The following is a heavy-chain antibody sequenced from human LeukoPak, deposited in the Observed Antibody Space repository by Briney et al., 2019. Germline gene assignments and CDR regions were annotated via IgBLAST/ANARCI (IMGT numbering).Heavy chain of an antibody. J-gene: IGHJ6*03. CDR2: IRYDGSNK. Sequence: GGSLRLSCAAHGFTFSSYGMHWVRQAPGKGLEWVAFIRYDGSNKYYADSVKGRFTISRDNSKNTLYLQMNSLRAEDTAVYYCAKSAAIAHHYYYYMDVWGKGTTVTVSS. V-gene: IGHV3-30*02. CDR3: AKSAAIAHHYYYYMDV. D-gene: IGHD2-2*02. CDR1: GFTFSSYG.